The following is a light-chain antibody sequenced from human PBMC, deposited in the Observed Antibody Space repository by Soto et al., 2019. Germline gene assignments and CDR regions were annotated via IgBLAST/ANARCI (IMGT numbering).Light chain of an antibody. J-gene: IGKJ2*01. CDR1: QSVDAY. Sequence: IQMTQSPSSPSASEGDRVTITCRASQSVDAYLHWFQQKPGQPPKLLIYAASTFQSGVPSRFSGSGSETDFPLPISSLQPEDFETFYCQQSHSAPYTFGLWTKVEIK. V-gene: IGKV1-39*01. CDR2: AAS. CDR3: QQSHSAPYT.